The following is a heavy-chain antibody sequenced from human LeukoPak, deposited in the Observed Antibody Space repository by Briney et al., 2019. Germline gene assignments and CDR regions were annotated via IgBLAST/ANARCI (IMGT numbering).Heavy chain of an antibody. V-gene: IGHV1-8*01. Sequence: SVKVSCKASGYTFTSYDIHWVRQATGHGPEWMGWMNPKSGFTGYAQKFRGRVTMTTDTSTSTAYMELRSLRSDDTAVYYCARSYYGSGNYDAFDIWGQGTMVTVSS. CDR1: GYTFTSYD. J-gene: IGHJ3*02. CDR2: MNPKSGFT. D-gene: IGHD3-10*01. CDR3: ARSYYGSGNYDAFDI.